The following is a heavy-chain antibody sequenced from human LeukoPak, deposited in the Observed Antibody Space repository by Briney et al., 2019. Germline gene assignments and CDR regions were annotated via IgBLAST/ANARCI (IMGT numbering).Heavy chain of an antibody. CDR2: ISGGATI. CDR3: ARGAELGD. CDR1: GFTFSSYE. Sequence: QAGGSLRLSCAASGFTFSSYEMNWVRQSPGKGLEWVSYISGGATIYYADSVKARFTISRDNAKKSLCLQMNSLTGEDRGVYYCARGAELGDWGQGALVTVSS. J-gene: IGHJ4*02. V-gene: IGHV3-48*03. D-gene: IGHD3-16*01.